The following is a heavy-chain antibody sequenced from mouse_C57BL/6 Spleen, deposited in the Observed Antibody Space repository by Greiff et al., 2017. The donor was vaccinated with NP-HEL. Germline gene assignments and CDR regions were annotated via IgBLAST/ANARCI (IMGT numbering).Heavy chain of an antibody. CDR3: AIYDDDGLSY. Sequence: VQLQQSGPELVKPGASVKISCKASGYAFSSSWMNWVKQRPGKGLEWIGRIYPGDGDTNYNGKFKGKATLTADKSSSTAYMQHSSLTSEDSAVYFCAIYDDDGLSYWGQGTLVTVSA. CDR2: IYPGDGDT. J-gene: IGHJ3*01. D-gene: IGHD2-4*01. CDR1: GYAFSSSW. V-gene: IGHV1-82*01.